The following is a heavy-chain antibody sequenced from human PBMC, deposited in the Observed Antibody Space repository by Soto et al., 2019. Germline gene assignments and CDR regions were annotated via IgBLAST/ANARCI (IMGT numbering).Heavy chain of an antibody. J-gene: IGHJ4*02. V-gene: IGHV3-15*01. D-gene: IGHD3-10*01. Sequence: LSCAASGFTFSKTYMNRVRQAPGKGLEWVGRIKPKTDGGTTDYAAPVEGRFTISRDDSKNTLYLQMNSLKTDDTAVYYCSTVRTYWGQGTLVTVSS. CDR3: STVRTY. CDR2: IKPKTDGGTT. CDR1: GFTFSKTY.